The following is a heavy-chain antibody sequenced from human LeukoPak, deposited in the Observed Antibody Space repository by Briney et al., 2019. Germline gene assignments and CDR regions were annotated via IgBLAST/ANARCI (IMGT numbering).Heavy chain of an antibody. Sequence: GGSLRLSCAASGFTFSSYSMNWVRQAPGKGLEWVSYISSSSSTIYYADSVKGRFTISRDNAKNSLYLQMNSLRAEDTAVYYCARDPPLFIQPWIPNRFDYWGQGTLVTVSS. CDR2: ISSSSSTI. D-gene: IGHD5-18*01. J-gene: IGHJ4*02. CDR3: ARDPPLFIQPWIPNRFDY. CDR1: GFTFSSYS. V-gene: IGHV3-48*01.